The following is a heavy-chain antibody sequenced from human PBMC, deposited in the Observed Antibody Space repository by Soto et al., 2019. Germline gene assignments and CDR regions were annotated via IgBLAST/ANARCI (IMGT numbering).Heavy chain of an antibody. CDR1: GFTFSFYA. Sequence: GESLTLSCSAPGFTFSFYAISWARPATGKGLEWFSVLSDRGDTTYYADSVKGRFTISRDNSDNALFLQMSSLRDEDTAIYYCAKDARRTDGWYYFDYWGQGALVTVSS. V-gene: IGHV3-23*01. CDR3: AKDARRTDGWYYFDY. CDR2: LSDRGDTT. J-gene: IGHJ4*02. D-gene: IGHD6-19*01.